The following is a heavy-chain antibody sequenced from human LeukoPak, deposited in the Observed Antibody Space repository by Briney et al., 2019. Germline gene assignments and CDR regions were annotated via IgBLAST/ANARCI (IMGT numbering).Heavy chain of an antibody. CDR2: IVPIFGTA. CDR1: QGTFSRYA. D-gene: IGHD3-10*01. V-gene: IGHV1-69*06. CDR3: ARVPYGSGSLPSYFDY. J-gene: IGHJ4*02. Sequence: ASVNASDKPSQGTFSRYAISSVGQAAGQGREGMGGIVPIFGTAEYAPKLQGRVTITADKSTSTAYMELSSLRSEDTAVYYCARVPYGSGSLPSYFDYWGQGTLVTVSS.